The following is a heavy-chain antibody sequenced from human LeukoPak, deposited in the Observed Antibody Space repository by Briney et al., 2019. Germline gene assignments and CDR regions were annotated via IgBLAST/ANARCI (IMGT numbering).Heavy chain of an antibody. V-gene: IGHV4-59*01. CDR3: ASHRRSHGSEY. Sequence: SETLSLTCSVSGGSFAHYFRSWIRQPPGKGLEWIGYVYYSGSTDYSPSLKSRLTISADTSKNQFSLKLSSVTAADTAVYYCASHRRSHGSEYWGQGTLVTVSS. CDR1: GGSFAHYF. D-gene: IGHD3-10*01. CDR2: VYYSGST. J-gene: IGHJ4*02.